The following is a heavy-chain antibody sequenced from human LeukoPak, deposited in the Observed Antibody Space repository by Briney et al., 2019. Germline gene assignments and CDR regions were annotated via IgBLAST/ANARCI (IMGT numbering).Heavy chain of an antibody. J-gene: IGHJ4*02. V-gene: IGHV3-30*18. D-gene: IGHD3-22*01. CDR1: GFTFSSYG. Sequence: PGRSLRLSCAASGFTFSSYGMHWVRQAPGKGLEWVAVISYDGSNKYYADSVKGRFTISRDNSKNTLYLQMNSLRAEDTDVYYCAKNYYYDSSGYHPPDYWGQGTLVTVSS. CDR3: AKNYYYDSSGYHPPDY. CDR2: ISYDGSNK.